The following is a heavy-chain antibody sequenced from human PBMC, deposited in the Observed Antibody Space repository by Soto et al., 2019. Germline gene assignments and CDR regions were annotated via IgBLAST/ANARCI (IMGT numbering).Heavy chain of an antibody. V-gene: IGHV1-3*01. D-gene: IGHD5-12*01. CDR3: AKYREMYRNAFDV. Sequence: GASVKVSCKASGYSFSYYAIHWVRQAPGQGPEWMGWINGGNGDTGYSQNFQGRVSLTRDASASTVYLEIPSLRSGDTAIYYCAKYREMYRNAFDVWGQGTMVTVSS. CDR2: INGGNGDT. J-gene: IGHJ3*01. CDR1: GYSFSYYA.